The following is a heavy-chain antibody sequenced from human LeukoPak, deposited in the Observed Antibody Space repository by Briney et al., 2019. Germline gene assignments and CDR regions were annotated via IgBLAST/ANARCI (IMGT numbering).Heavy chain of an antibody. J-gene: IGHJ4*02. V-gene: IGHV5-51*01. Sequence: GESLHLSCKGSGYRLSSYWIAGGRQMPGKGLEWMGIIYPGDSDTTYSPSFQGQVTISADKSISTAYLQWNSLKASDTAMYFCASRRSSTLIDYWGQGTLVTVSS. CDR3: ASRRSSTLIDY. D-gene: IGHD3-10*01. CDR1: GYRLSSYW. CDR2: IYPGDSDT.